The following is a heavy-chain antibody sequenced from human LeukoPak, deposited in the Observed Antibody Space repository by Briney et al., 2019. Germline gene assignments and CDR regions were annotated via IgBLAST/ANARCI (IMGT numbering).Heavy chain of an antibody. CDR2: ISSSSSYI. V-gene: IGHV3-21*01. Sequence: PGGSLRLSCAASGFTFSSYSMNWVRQAPGKGLEWVSSISSSSSYIYYADSVKGRFTISRDNAKNSLYLQMNSLRAEDTAMYFCARDQGYYDSSTYYYYYYMDVRGKGTTVTISS. CDR3: ARDQGYYDSSTYYYYYYMDV. CDR1: GFTFSSYS. D-gene: IGHD3-22*01. J-gene: IGHJ6*03.